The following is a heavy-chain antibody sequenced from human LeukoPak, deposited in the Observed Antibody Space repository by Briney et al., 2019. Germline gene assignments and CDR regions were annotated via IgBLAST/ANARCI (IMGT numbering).Heavy chain of an antibody. V-gene: IGHV4-31*03. CDR1: GGSISSGGYY. J-gene: IGHJ4*02. D-gene: IGHD6-19*01. CDR3: ARVASYSSGWLFDY. CDR2: IYYSGST. Sequence: SETLSLTCTVSGGSISSGGYYWSWMRQHPGKGLEWIGYIYYSGSTYYNPSLKSRVTISVDTSKNQFSLKLSSVTAADTAVYYCARVASYSSGWLFDYWGQGTLVTVSS.